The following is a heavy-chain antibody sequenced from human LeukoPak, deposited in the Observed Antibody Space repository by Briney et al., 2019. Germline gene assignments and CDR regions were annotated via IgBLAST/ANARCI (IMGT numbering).Heavy chain of an antibody. Sequence: SGGSLRLSCAASGFTFSSYSMNWVRQAPGKRLEWVSYISSSSSTIYYADSVKCRFTISRDNAKNSLYLQMNSLRAEDTAVYYCARDHLGYHDYWGQGTLVTVSS. J-gene: IGHJ4*02. V-gene: IGHV3-48*01. CDR2: ISSSSSTI. CDR3: ARDHLGYHDY. D-gene: IGHD6-13*01. CDR1: GFTFSSYS.